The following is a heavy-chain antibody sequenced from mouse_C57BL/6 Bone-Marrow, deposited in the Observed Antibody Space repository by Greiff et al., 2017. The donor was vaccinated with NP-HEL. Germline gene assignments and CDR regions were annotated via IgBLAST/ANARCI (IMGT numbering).Heavy chain of an antibody. CDR2: IDPENGDT. J-gene: IGHJ3*01. CDR3: TTFYWFAY. V-gene: IGHV14-4*01. CDR1: GFNIKDDY. Sequence: VQLKESGAELVRPGASVKLSCTASGFNIKDDYMHWVKQRPEQGLEWIGWIDPENGDTEYASKFQGKATITADTSSNTAYLQLSSLTSEDTAVYYCTTFYWFAYWGQGTVVTVSA.